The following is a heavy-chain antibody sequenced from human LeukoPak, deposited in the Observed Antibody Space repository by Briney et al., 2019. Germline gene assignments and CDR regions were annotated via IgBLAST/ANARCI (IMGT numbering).Heavy chain of an antibody. D-gene: IGHD3-22*01. CDR2: INPNSGGT. CDR1: GYTFTGYY. CDR3: ARLGGSGYYDAFDI. V-gene: IGHV1-2*02. J-gene: IGHJ3*02. Sequence: GASVKVSCKASGYTFTGYYMHWVRQAPGQGLEWMGWINPNSGGTNYAQKFQGRVTMTRDTSISTAYMELSRLRSDDTAVYYCARLGGSGYYDAFDIWGQGTMLTVSS.